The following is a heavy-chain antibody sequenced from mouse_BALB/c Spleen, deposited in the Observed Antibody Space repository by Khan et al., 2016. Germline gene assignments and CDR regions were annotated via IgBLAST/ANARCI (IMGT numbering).Heavy chain of an antibody. J-gene: IGHJ3*01. D-gene: IGHD1-1*01. V-gene: IGHV4-1*02. CDR2: INPDSSTI. CDR3: ARAGYYEYLAY. Sequence: EVKLLESGGGLVQPGGSLKLSCAASGFDFSRYWMSWVRQAPGKGLEWIGEINPDSSTINYTPFLKDKFIITRDNAKHTLYLHMSKVRAEDTALYYCARAGYYEYLAYWGQGTLVTVSA. CDR1: GFDFSRYW.